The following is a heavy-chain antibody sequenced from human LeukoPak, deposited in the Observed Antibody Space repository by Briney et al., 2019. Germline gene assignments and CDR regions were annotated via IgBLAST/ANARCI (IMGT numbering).Heavy chain of an antibody. CDR1: GFTFSSYG. D-gene: IGHD5-18*01. V-gene: IGHV3-33*01. CDR2: IWYDGSNK. Sequence: GGSLRLSCAASGFTFSSYGMHWVRQAPGKGLEWVAVIWYDGSNKYYADSVKGRFTISRDNSKNTLYLQMNSLRAEDTAVYYCARDAEEIQLWLNYWGQGTLVTVSS. J-gene: IGHJ4*02. CDR3: ARDAEEIQLWLNY.